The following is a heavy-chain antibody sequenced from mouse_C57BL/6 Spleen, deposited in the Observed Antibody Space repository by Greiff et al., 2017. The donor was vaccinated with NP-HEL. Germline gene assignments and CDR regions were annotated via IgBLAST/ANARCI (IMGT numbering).Heavy chain of an antibody. CDR2: IYPRDGST. Sequence: VQLQQSGPELVKPGASVKLSCKASGYTFTSYDINWVKQRPGQGLEWIGWIYPRDGSTKYNEKFKGKATMTVDTSSSTAYMELPSLTSEDSAVYFCARVEIYYDYDGWYFDVWGTGTTVTVSS. D-gene: IGHD2-4*01. CDR3: ARVEIYYDYDGWYFDV. CDR1: GYTFTSYD. V-gene: IGHV1-85*01. J-gene: IGHJ1*03.